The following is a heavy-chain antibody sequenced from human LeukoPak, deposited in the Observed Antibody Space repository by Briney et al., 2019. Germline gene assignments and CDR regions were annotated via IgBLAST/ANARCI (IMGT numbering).Heavy chain of an antibody. CDR3: ARGTGPAGSSGYYYYYYGMDV. V-gene: IGHV3-30-3*01. D-gene: IGHD3-22*01. Sequence: PGGSLRLSCAASGFTFSSYAMHWVRQAPGKGLEWVAVISYDGSNKYYADSVKGRFTISRDNSKNTLYLQMNSLRAEDTAVYYCARGTGPAGSSGYYYYYYGMDVWGQGTTVTVSS. J-gene: IGHJ6*02. CDR1: GFTFSSYA. CDR2: ISYDGSNK.